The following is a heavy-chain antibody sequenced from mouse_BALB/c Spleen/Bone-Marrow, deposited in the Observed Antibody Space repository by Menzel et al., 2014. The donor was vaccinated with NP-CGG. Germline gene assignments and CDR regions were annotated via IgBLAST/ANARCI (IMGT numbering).Heavy chain of an antibody. V-gene: IGHV3-1*02. CDR2: IRYSDST. CDR1: GYSITSGYN. Sequence: EVKLLESGPDLVKPSQSLSLTCSVTGYSITSGYNWHWIRQFPGNKLEWMGYIRYSDSTNYNPSLKSRISITRDTSKNQFFLQLNSVTTEDTATYYCARGTYGAMDYRGQGTSVTASS. D-gene: IGHD5-1*01. J-gene: IGHJ4*01. CDR3: ARGTYGAMDY.